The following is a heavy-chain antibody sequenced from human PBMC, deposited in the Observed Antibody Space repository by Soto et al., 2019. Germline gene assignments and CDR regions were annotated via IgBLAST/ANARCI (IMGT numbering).Heavy chain of an antibody. CDR2: ISAYNGNT. Sequence: QVQLVQSGAEVKKPGASVKVSCKTSGYTFTNFGLSWVRQAPGQGLEWMGWISAYNGNTNYAQNFQGRVTMTTDTATRTAYMELRSLRSDDTAVYYGARGGTPIDYWGQGTLVTVSS. D-gene: IGHD3-16*01. J-gene: IGHJ4*02. CDR1: GYTFTNFG. V-gene: IGHV1-18*01. CDR3: ARGGTPIDY.